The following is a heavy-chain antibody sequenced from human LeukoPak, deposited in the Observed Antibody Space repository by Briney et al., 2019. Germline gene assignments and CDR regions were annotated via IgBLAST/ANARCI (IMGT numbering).Heavy chain of an antibody. CDR3: ARLYGDPPGG. J-gene: IGHJ4*02. CDR1: WLTLSYPP. D-gene: IGHD2-21*02. V-gene: IGHV3-73*01. CDR2: IKSKAHSYAT. Sequence: RRTLKLSSSASWLTLSYPPIHLFPPASAKAQEWVGRIKSKAHSYATAYVPSVKGSFTISRDDSKNTAYLQMNRLKTEDTAVYYCARLYGDPPGGWGQGTLVTVSS.